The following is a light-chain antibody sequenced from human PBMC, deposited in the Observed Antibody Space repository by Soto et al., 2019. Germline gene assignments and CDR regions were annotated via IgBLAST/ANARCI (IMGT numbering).Light chain of an antibody. J-gene: IGKJ1*01. CDR3: QQYDNDSWT. V-gene: IGKV1-5*03. CDR1: QSITTW. CDR2: KAS. Sequence: DIQMTQSPSTLSASVGDRVIITCRASQSITTWLAWYQQKPGKAPNLLIYKASTLKSGVPLRFSGSGSGTEFTRTISSLQPDDFATYYCQQYDNDSWTFGQGTKVEIK.